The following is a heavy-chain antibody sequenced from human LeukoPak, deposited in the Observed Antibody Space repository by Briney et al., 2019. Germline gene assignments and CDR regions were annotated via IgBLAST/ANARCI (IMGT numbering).Heavy chain of an antibody. J-gene: IGHJ6*02. CDR3: TTLASGKYGLDV. Sequence: GGSVRLSGAASGFTFSHAWMSWVRQPPGKGLEWVGRIKSNPDGGTAEYAAPVKGRFTISRDDSKNTLYLQMNSLKTEDTAVYYCTTLASGKYGLDVWGQGTTVTVSS. CDR1: GFTFSHAW. CDR2: IKSNPDGGTA. V-gene: IGHV3-15*01. D-gene: IGHD1-26*01.